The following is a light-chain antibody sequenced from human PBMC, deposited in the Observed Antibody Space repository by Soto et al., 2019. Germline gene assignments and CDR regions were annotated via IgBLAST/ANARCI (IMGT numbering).Light chain of an antibody. CDR2: EVS. V-gene: IGLV2-14*01. Sequence: QSALTQPASVSGSPGQSITISCTGTTSDVGGYNYVSWYQQHPDKAPKLMIYEVSDRPSGVSNRFSGSKSGNTASLTISGLQAEDEADYCCSSYTSTTTWVFGGGTKLTVL. J-gene: IGLJ3*02. CDR1: TSDVGGYNY. CDR3: SSYTSTTTWV.